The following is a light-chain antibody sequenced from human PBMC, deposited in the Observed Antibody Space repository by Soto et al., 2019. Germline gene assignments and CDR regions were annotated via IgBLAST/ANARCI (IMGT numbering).Light chain of an antibody. V-gene: IGLV2-14*01. CDR1: SSDVGGYNY. CDR2: DVY. CDR3: SSYTISSTLYV. J-gene: IGLJ1*01. Sequence: QSALTQPASVSGSPGQSITISCTGTSSDVGGYNYVSWYQQYAGKAPKLMIFDVYKRPSGVPNRFSGSKSGNTASLTISGLQGEDEADCYCSSYTISSTLYVFGTGTKLTVL.